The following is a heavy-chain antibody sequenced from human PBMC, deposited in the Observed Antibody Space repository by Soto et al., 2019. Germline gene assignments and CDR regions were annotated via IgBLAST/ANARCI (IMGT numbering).Heavy chain of an antibody. V-gene: IGHV4-59*01. Sequence: QVQLQESGPGLVKPSETLSLTCTVSGGSISNYYWSWIRQPPGKGLEWIGYIYYSGSTNYNPSLKSRVPVSVXXAXNXXSLKLSSVTAADTAVYYCARILGSSSWYRPYYLDYWGQGTLVTVSS. CDR3: ARILGSSSWYRPYYLDY. CDR2: IYYSGST. D-gene: IGHD6-13*01. CDR1: GGSISNYY. J-gene: IGHJ4*02.